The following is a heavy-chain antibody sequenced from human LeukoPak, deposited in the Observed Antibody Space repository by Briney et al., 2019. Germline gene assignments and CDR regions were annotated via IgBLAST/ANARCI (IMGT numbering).Heavy chain of an antibody. V-gene: IGHV4-4*07. J-gene: IGHJ5*02. CDR3: AREVYYYGSGSYYTLKWFDP. Sequence: SETLSLTCTVSGGSISSYYWSWIRQPAGKGLEWIGRIYTSGSTNYNPSLKSRVTMSVDMSKNQFSLKLSSVTAANTAVYYCAREVYYYGSGSYYTLKWFDPWGQGTLVTVSS. CDR2: IYTSGST. D-gene: IGHD3-10*01. CDR1: GGSISSYY.